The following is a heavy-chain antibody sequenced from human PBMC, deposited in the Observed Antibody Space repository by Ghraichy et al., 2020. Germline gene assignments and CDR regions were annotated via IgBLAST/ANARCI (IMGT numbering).Heavy chain of an antibody. Sequence: GESLNISCAASGFTFSSYSMNWVRQAPGKGLEWVSYISSSSSTIYYADSVKGRFTISRDNAKNSLYLQMNSLRAEDTAVYYCARGYSSSSVGYFDYWGQGTLVTVSS. J-gene: IGHJ4*02. CDR1: GFTFSSYS. D-gene: IGHD6-6*01. V-gene: IGHV3-48*01. CDR3: ARGYSSSSVGYFDY. CDR2: ISSSSSTI.